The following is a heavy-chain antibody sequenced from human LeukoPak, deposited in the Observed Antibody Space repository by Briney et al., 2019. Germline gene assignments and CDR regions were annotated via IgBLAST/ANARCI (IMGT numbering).Heavy chain of an antibody. V-gene: IGHV4-34*01. CDR2: INHSGST. Sequence: KPSETLSLTCAVYGGSFSGYYWSWIRQPPGKGLEWIGEINHSGSTNYNPSLKSRVTISIDTSKNQFSLRLSSVTAADTALYYCAGENYYDSSGYSEGLNVWGQGTTVIVSS. CDR3: AGENYYDSSGYSEGLNV. J-gene: IGHJ6*02. CDR1: GGSFSGYY. D-gene: IGHD3-22*01.